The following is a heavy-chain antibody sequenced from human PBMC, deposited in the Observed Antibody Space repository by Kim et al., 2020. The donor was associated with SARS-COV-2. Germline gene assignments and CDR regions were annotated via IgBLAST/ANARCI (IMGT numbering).Heavy chain of an antibody. CDR1: GFTFSSYG. CDR3: AREFGYCSSTSCYNYYYMDV. Sequence: GGSLRLSCAASGFTFSSYGMHWVRQAPGKGLEWVGVIWYDGSNKYYADSVKGRFTISRDNSKNTLYLQMNSLRAEDTAVYYCAREFGYCSSTSCYNYYYMDVWGKGTTVTVSS. D-gene: IGHD2-2*03. V-gene: IGHV3-33*01. J-gene: IGHJ6*03. CDR2: IWYDGSNK.